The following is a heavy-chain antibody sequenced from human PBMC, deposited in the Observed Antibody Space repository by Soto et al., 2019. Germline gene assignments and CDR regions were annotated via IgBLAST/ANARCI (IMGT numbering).Heavy chain of an antibody. V-gene: IGHV1-58*01. Sequence: QMQLVQYGPEVKKPGTSVKVSCKASGFACTSSAVQWVRQARGQRLEWIGWIVVGSGNTNYAQKFQERVTITRDMSTSTAYKELTSLRSEDTAVYYCAAVRWAVTTIWYFDLWGRGTLVTVSS. D-gene: IGHD4-17*01. J-gene: IGHJ2*01. CDR1: GFACTSSA. CDR2: IVVGSGNT. CDR3: AAVRWAVTTIWYFDL.